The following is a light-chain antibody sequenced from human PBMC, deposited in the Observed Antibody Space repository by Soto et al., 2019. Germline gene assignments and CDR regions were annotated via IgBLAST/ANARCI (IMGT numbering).Light chain of an antibody. V-gene: IGLV1-44*01. CDR3: AAWDDSLNGVV. Sequence: QAVVTQPPSASGTPGQRVTISCSGSSSNIGSKTVNWYQQLPGRAPKLLIYTNNQRPSGVPDRISGSKSGTSASLAISGPQSEDEADYYCAAWDDSLNGVVFGGGTKLTGL. CDR1: SSNIGSKT. CDR2: TNN. J-gene: IGLJ2*01.